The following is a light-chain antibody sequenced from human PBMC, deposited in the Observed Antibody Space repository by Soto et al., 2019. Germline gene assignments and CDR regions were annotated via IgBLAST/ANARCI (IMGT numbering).Light chain of an antibody. J-gene: IGKJ3*01. CDR1: QSISNY. V-gene: IGKV1-39*01. CDR2: AAS. CDR3: QQSYSTPLT. Sequence: DIPMTQSPSSLSASVGDRVTITCRASQSISNYLNWYQQKPGKAPKLLIYAASSLQSGVPSRFSGSGSGTDFTLTISSLQPEDFATYYCQQSYSTPLTFGPGTKVHIK.